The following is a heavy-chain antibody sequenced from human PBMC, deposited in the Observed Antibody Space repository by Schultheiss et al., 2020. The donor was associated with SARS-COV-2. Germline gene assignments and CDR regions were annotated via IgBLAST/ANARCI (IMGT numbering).Heavy chain of an antibody. D-gene: IGHD3-22*01. V-gene: IGHV3-23*01. J-gene: IGHJ4*02. CDR2: ISGSGGST. CDR3: AGGGGGGYYYFDY. CDR1: GFTFSSYS. Sequence: GGSLRLSCAASGFTFSSYSMNWVRQAPGKGLEWVSAISGSGGSTYYAASVKGRFTISRDNSKNRLYLQMNSMRAEDTAVYYCAGGGGGGYYYFDYWGQGTVVTVSS.